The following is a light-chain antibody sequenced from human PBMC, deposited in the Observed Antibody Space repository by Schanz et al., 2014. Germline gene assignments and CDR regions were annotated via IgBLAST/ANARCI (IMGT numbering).Light chain of an antibody. CDR2: DTN. V-gene: IGLV7-46*01. Sequence: QTVVTQEPSLTVSPGGTVTLTCGSSTGAVTTGHYPYWFQQKPGQAPRTLIYDTNNKLSWTPARFSASLLGGKAALTLSGAQPEDEADYYCLLSFSGPWVFGGGTKLTVL. CDR3: LLSFSGPWV. CDR1: TGAVTTGHY. J-gene: IGLJ3*02.